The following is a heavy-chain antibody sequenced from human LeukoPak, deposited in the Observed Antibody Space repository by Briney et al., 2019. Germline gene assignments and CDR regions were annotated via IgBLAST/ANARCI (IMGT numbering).Heavy chain of an antibody. D-gene: IGHD3-10*01. J-gene: IGHJ6*04. CDR3: ARALMVRGVMIYSGMDV. Sequence: PGGSLRLSCAASGLTFSSYSMNWVRQAPGKGLECVSSISSSSSYIYYAESVNGRFTISRDNAKNSLYLQMNSLRAEDTAVYYCARALMVRGVMIYSGMDVWGKGTTVTVSS. V-gene: IGHV3-21*01. CDR1: GLTFSSYS. CDR2: ISSSSSYI.